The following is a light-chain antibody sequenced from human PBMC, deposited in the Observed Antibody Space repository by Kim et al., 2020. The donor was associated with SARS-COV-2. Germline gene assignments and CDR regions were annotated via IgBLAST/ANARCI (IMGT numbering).Light chain of an antibody. Sequence: EIVLTQSPGTLSLSPGERATLSCRASQSVTSSYLAWYQQKPGQAPRLLIDGASSRATGIPDRFSGSGSGTDFTLTISRLEPEDFAVFYCHQYGSSPFTFGPGTKVDIK. CDR3: HQYGSSPFT. J-gene: IGKJ3*01. CDR1: QSVTSSY. CDR2: GAS. V-gene: IGKV3-20*01.